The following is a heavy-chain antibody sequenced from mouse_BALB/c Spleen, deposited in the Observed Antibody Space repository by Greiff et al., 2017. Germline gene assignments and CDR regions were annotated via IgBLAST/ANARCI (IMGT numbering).Heavy chain of an antibody. J-gene: IGHJ1*01. CDR3: ARADYGNPGYFDV. D-gene: IGHD2-1*01. CDR2: ISDGGSYT. V-gene: IGHV5-4*02. Sequence: EVQLVESGGGLVKPGGSLKLSCAASGFTFSDYYMYWVRQTPEKRLEWVATISDGGSYTYYPDSVKGRFTISRDNAKNNLYLQMSSLKSEDTAMYYCARADYGNPGYFDVWGAGTTVTVSS. CDR1: GFTFSDYY.